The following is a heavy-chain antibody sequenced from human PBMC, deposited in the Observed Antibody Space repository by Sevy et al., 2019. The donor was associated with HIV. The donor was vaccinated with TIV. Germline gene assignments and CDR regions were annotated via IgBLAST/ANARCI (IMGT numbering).Heavy chain of an antibody. J-gene: IGHJ3*02. CDR1: GFTFSNYW. D-gene: IGHD6-19*01. Sequence: GGSLRLSCAVSGFTFSNYWMSWVRQAPGKGLEWVANINGDRSEKYYVGSVKGRLTISRDNAKNSLYLGMNNLRTEDTAVYYCASSVNSGWSGAFDIWGQGTMVTVSS. CDR2: INGDRSEK. CDR3: ASSVNSGWSGAFDI. V-gene: IGHV3-7*01.